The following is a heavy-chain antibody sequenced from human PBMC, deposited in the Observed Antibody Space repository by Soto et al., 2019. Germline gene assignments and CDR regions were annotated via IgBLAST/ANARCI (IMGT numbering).Heavy chain of an antibody. CDR3: ASYRGALYFES. Sequence: SQTLSLTCSVAVRSMSSNYWSWIRQSPEKGLEWLGYVFYGGTDYIPSLGGRVSMSVGTSKSQFSVKLNPVSVDDTDVYYCASYRGALYFESWGPGILVTVSS. J-gene: IGHJ4*02. D-gene: IGHD3-16*01. V-gene: IGHV4-59*01. CDR1: VRSMSSNY. CDR2: VFYGGT.